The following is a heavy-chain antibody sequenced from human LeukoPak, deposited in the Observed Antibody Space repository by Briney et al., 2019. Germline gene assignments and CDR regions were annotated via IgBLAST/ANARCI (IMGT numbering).Heavy chain of an antibody. J-gene: IGHJ2*01. D-gene: IGHD5-24*01. CDR3: AREGRRDGYKNWYFDL. V-gene: IGHV3-21*01. Sequence: GGSLRLSCAASGFTFSSYSMNWVRQAPGKGLEWVSSISSSSSYIYYADSVKGRFTISRDNAKNSLYLQMNSLRAEDTAVYYCAREGRRDGYKNWYFDLWGRGTLVTVSS. CDR2: ISSSSSYI. CDR1: GFTFSSYS.